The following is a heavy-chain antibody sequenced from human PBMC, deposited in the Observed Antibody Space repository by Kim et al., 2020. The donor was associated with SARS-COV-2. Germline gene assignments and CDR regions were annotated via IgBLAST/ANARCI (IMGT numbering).Heavy chain of an antibody. J-gene: IGHJ5*02. CDR3: ARDETGFDP. CDR2: IKQDGSEK. Sequence: GGSLRLSCVASGFSFSDYWMAWVRQSPGKGLEWVANIKQDGSEKKYVESVKGRFTISRDNARNSVFLQMNSLRDEDTALYYCARDETGFDPWGQGTLVTV. V-gene: IGHV3-7*03. D-gene: IGHD3-9*01. CDR1: GFSFSDYW.